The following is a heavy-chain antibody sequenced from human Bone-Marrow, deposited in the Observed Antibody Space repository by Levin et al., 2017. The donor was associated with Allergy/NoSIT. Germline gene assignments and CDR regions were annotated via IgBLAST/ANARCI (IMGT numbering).Heavy chain of an antibody. V-gene: IGHV3-49*04. Sequence: GESLKISCPASGFIFGDYGFSWVRQAPGKGLEWVAFIRNKAYGGTTEYAAPVKGRFTISRDDSKSIAYLQMTGLRTEDTAVYYCSRWITVVDFFYYYYMDVWGEGTTVTVSS. D-gene: IGHD3-16*01. CDR2: IRNKAYGGTT. CDR3: SRWITVVDFFYYYYMDV. J-gene: IGHJ6*03. CDR1: GFIFGDYG.